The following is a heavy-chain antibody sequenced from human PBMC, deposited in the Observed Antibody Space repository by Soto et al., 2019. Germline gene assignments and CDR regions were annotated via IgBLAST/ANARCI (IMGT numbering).Heavy chain of an antibody. J-gene: IGHJ5*02. Sequence: VRLVESGGGLVQPGGSLRLSCVASGFVFSDYWMHWVRQAPGKGLEWVANVKQDVSEAYYGNSVKGRFTISRDNAKNSLFLQMNSLRAEDTAVYFCAFFPQYSTSGRTPGRFDPWGQGILVTVSS. CDR1: GFVFSDYW. D-gene: IGHD6-13*01. CDR3: AFFPQYSTSGRTPGRFDP. V-gene: IGHV3-7*01. CDR2: VKQDVSEA.